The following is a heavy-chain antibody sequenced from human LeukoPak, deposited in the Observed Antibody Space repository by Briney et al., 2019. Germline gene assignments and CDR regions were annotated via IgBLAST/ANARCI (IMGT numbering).Heavy chain of an antibody. CDR1: GFTFSSYA. V-gene: IGHV3-23*01. CDR3: AKARLLSDPGWYDP. D-gene: IGHD6-25*01. J-gene: IGHJ5*02. Sequence: PGGSLRLSCAASGFTFSSYAMSWVRQAPGEGLEWVSAISGSGGNTYYADSVKGRFTISRDNSKNTLYLQMNSLRAEDTAVYYCAKARLLSDPGWYDPWGQGTLVTVSS. CDR2: ISGSGGNT.